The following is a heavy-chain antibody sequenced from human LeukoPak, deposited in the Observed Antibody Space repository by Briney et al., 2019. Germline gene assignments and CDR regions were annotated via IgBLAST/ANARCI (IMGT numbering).Heavy chain of an antibody. D-gene: IGHD3-3*01. CDR3: ARVVRKIFGVVIFDY. CDR1: GYTFTSYG. CDR2: ISAYNDNT. V-gene: IGHV1-18*01. J-gene: IGHJ4*02. Sequence: ASVKVSCKASGYTFTSYGISWVRQAPRQGLEWMGWISAYNDNTNYAQKLQGRVTMTTDTSTSTAYMELRSLRSDDTAVYYCARVVRKIFGVVIFDYWGQGTLVTVSS.